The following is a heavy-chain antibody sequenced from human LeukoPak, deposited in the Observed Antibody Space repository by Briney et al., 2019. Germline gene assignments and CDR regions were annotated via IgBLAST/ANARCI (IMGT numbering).Heavy chain of an antibody. D-gene: IGHD1-14*01. CDR3: ARDRNYFDY. V-gene: IGHV3-7*04. CDR2: IKQDGSEK. Sequence: GGSLRLSCAASGFTYSSYWMSWVRQAPGKGREWVANIKQDGSEKYYVDSVKGRFNISRDNAKNALYLQMNSLRAEDTAVDYCARDRNYFDYWGQGTLVTVSS. J-gene: IGHJ4*02. CDR1: GFTYSSYW.